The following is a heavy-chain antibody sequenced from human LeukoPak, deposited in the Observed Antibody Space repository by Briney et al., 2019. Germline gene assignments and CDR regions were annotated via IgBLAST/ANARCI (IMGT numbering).Heavy chain of an antibody. J-gene: IGHJ3*02. V-gene: IGHV5-51*01. D-gene: IGHD3-22*01. CDR2: IYPGDSDT. CDR3: ARLDSSGYYGTAFDI. CDR1: GYSFTSYW. Sequence: GESLKISCKGSGYSFTSYWIGWVGQIPGKGLEWMGIIYPGDSDTRYSPSFQGQVTISADKSISTAYLQWSSLKASDTAMYYCARLDSSGYYGTAFDIWGQGTMVTVSS.